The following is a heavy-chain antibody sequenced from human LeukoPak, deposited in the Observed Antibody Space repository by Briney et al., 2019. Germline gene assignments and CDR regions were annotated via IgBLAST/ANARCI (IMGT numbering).Heavy chain of an antibody. CDR3: ACYDCGDY. CDR1: GYTFTSYA. J-gene: IGHJ4*02. V-gene: IGHV7-4-1*02. CDR2: INTNTGSP. D-gene: IGHD2-2*01. Sequence: ASVTVSCKASGYTFTSYAMNWVRQAPGQGLEWMGWINTNTGSPTYAQAFTGRFVFSLDTSVSTAYLQISSLKTGDTAVYYCACYDCGDYWGQGTLVTVSS.